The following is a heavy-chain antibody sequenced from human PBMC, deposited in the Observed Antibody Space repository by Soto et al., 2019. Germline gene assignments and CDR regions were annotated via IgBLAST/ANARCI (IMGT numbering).Heavy chain of an antibody. J-gene: IGHJ4*02. CDR1: GYTFTSYG. V-gene: IGHV1-18*01. Sequence: QVQLVQSGAEVKKPGASVKVSCKASGYTFTSYGISWVRQAPGQGLEWMGWISANNGNTNYAQKLQGRFTMTTDTSTSTANMELRSLRSDDTAVYSCGRDRGRYALDYWAQGTLVTVSS. D-gene: IGHD1-26*01. CDR3: GRDRGRYALDY. CDR2: ISANNGNT.